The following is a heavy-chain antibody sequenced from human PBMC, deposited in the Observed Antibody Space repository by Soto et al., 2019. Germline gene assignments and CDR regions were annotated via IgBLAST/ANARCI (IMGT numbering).Heavy chain of an antibody. J-gene: IGHJ6*02. D-gene: IGHD6-6*01. CDR1: GYTFTGYY. V-gene: IGHV1-2*04. Sequence: ASVKVSCKASGYTFTGYYMHWVRQAPGQGLEWMGWINPNSGGTNYAQKFQGWVTMTRDTSISTAYMELSRLRSDDTAVYYCAREAAPHYYYYYGMDVWGQGTTVTVSS. CDR3: AREAAPHYYYYYGMDV. CDR2: INPNSGGT.